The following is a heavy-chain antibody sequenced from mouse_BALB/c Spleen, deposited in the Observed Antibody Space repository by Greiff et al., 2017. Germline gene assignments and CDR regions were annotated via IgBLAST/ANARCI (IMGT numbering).Heavy chain of an antibody. Sequence: VMLVESGPELVKPGASVRISCKASGYTFTSYYIHWVKQRPGQGLEWIGWIYPGNVNTKYNEKFKGKATLTADKSSSTAYMQLSSLTSEDSAVYFCARTEYGNYGAMDYWGQGTSVTVSS. CDR1: GYTFTSYY. D-gene: IGHD2-10*02. CDR3: ARTEYGNYGAMDY. V-gene: IGHV1S56*01. CDR2: IYPGNVNT. J-gene: IGHJ4*01.